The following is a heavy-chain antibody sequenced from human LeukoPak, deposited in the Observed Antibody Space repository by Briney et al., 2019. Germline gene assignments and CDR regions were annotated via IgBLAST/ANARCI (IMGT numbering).Heavy chain of an antibody. D-gene: IGHD6-19*01. CDR3: AKGESGWYAYFDY. CDR1: GFTVSNNY. Sequence: AGGSLRLSCAASGFTVSNNYISWVRQAPGKGLESVAVIHGGGDTHYADSVKGRFTISKDNSKNTVYLQMNSLRAEDTAVYYCAKGESGWYAYFDYWGQGTLVTVSS. J-gene: IGHJ4*02. CDR2: IHGGGDT. V-gene: IGHV3-66*01.